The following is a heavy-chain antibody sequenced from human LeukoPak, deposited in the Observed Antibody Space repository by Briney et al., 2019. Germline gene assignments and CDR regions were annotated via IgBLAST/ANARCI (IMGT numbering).Heavy chain of an antibody. J-gene: IGHJ4*02. D-gene: IGHD6-13*01. Sequence: GGSLRLSCAASGFTFSSYSMNWARQAPGKGLGWVSSISSSSSYIYYADSVKGRFTISRDNSKNTLYLQMNSLRAEDTAVYYCAKEHMAAAVYYFDCWGQRTLVSVSS. V-gene: IGHV3-21*04. CDR1: GFTFSSYS. CDR2: ISSSSSYI. CDR3: AKEHMAAAVYYFDC.